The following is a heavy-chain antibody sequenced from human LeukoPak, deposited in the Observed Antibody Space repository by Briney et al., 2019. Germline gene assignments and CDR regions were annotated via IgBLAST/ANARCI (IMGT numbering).Heavy chain of an antibody. J-gene: IGHJ4*02. CDR1: GGSISSRSYY. D-gene: IGHD3-10*01. CDR3: ARARITMVRGVIIIRGGHFDS. Sequence: PSETLSLTCIVSGGSISSRSYYWSWIRQPPGKGLEWIGEINHSGSTNYNPSLKSRVTISVDTSKNQFSLKLSSVTAADTAIYYCARARITMVRGVIIIRGGHFDSWGQGTLVTVSS. CDR2: INHSGST. V-gene: IGHV4-39*07.